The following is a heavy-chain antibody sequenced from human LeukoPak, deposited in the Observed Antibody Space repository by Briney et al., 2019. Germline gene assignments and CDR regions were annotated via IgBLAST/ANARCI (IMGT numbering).Heavy chain of an antibody. CDR2: IYTSGGT. Sequence: SETLSLTCTVSGGSISSYYWSWIRQPAGKGLEWIGRIYTSGGTNYNPSLKSRVTMSVDTCKNQFSLKLSSVTAADTAVYYCARAPRIAARDAFDIWGQGTVVTVSS. D-gene: IGHD6-13*01. J-gene: IGHJ3*02. V-gene: IGHV4-4*07. CDR1: GGSISSYY. CDR3: ARAPRIAARDAFDI.